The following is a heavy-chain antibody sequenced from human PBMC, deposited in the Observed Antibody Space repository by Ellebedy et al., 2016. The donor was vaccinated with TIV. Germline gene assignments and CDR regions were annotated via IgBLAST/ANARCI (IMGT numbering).Heavy chain of an antibody. Sequence: GESLKISCAASGFTFSSYWMHLVRQAPGKGLMWVSRINTDGSSTNYADSVKGRFTISRDNAKNTLYLQMNSLRAEDTAVYYCIRDLAATALWGQGTLVTVSS. V-gene: IGHV3-74*01. CDR1: GFTFSSYW. J-gene: IGHJ4*02. CDR3: IRDLAATAL. CDR2: INTDGSST. D-gene: IGHD6-13*01.